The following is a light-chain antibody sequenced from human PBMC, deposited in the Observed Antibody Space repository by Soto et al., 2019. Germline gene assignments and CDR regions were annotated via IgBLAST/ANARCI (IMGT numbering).Light chain of an antibody. J-gene: IGKJ4*01. Sequence: ELVLTQSPGTLSLSPGERATLSCRASQSVSSSYLAWYQQKPGQAPRLLIYGASSRATGVPDRFSGSGSGTDFTLTISRLEPEDFAVYYCQQYGSSRFTFGGGTKVDIK. CDR1: QSVSSSY. V-gene: IGKV3-20*01. CDR2: GAS. CDR3: QQYGSSRFT.